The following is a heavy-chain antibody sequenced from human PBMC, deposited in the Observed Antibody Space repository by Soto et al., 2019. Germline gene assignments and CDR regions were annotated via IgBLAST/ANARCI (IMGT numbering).Heavy chain of an antibody. CDR1: GFTFSNFW. CDR2: IKGDGSVT. CDR3: VIPTRSVRGMGV. J-gene: IGHJ6*02. D-gene: IGHD6-6*01. V-gene: IGHV3-7*03. Sequence: EEQLVESGGGLAQPGGSLRLSCAASGFTFSNFWMSWARQAPGKGLEWVANIKGDGSVTQYVASVEGRFTISRDNAKYSLYLQMNSLRVEDTALYYCVIPTRSVRGMGVWGQGTTVTVSS.